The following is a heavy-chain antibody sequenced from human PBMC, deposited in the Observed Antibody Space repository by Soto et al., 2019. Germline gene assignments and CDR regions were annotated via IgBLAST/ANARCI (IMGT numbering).Heavy chain of an antibody. CDR2: INPNSGGT. CDR1: GYTFTGYY. J-gene: IGHJ6*02. D-gene: IGHD6-6*01. V-gene: IGHV1-2*04. Sequence: GASVKVSCKASGYTFTGYYMHWVRQAPGQGLEWMGWINPNSGGTNYAQKFQGWVTMTRDTSISTAYMELSRLRSDDTAVYYCARSLAARRGNYYNGMDVWGQGTTVTVSS. CDR3: ARSLAARRGNYYNGMDV.